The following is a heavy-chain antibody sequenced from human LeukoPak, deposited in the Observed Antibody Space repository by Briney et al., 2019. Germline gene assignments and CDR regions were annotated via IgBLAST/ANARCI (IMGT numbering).Heavy chain of an antibody. CDR1: GFPFSNYW. J-gene: IGHJ4*02. V-gene: IGHV3-74*01. CDR2: IRDDGSLT. D-gene: IGHD1-14*01. CDR3: ARVSSGNQWQAFDY. Sequence: GSLRLSCAASGFPFSNYWMHWVRQVPGKGLLWVSRIRDDGSLTDYADSVKGRFTVSRDNAQNTLYLQMNSLRAEDTAVYYCARVSSGNQWQAFDYWGQGTLVAVFS.